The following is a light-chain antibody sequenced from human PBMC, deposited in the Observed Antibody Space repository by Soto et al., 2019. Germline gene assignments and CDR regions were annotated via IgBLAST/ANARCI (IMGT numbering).Light chain of an antibody. Sequence: EVVLTQSPGTLSLSPGERATLSCRASQGVTTAYLAWYQHKPGQAPRLLIYGASNRATGIPDRFSGSGSGTDFTITISRLEPEDFAVYYCQQYGASPLFTFGPGTKVDLK. J-gene: IGKJ3*01. CDR3: QQYGASPLFT. CDR2: GAS. V-gene: IGKV3-20*01. CDR1: QGVTTAY.